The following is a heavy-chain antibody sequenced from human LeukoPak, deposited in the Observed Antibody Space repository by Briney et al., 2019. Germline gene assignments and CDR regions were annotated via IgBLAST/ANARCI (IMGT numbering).Heavy chain of an antibody. CDR2: INHSGST. V-gene: IGHV4-34*01. J-gene: IGHJ5*02. CDR3: ARVLGYQRGAWFDP. D-gene: IGHD2-2*01. Sequence: PSETLSLTCAVYGGSFSGYYWSWIRQPPGKGLEWIGEINHSGSTNYNPSLKSRVTISVDTSKNQFSLKLNSVTAADTAVYYCARVLGYQRGAWFDPWGRGTLVTVSS. CDR1: GGSFSGYY.